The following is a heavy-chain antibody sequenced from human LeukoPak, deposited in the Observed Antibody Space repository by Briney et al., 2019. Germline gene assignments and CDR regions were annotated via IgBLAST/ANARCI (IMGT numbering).Heavy chain of an antibody. J-gene: IGHJ5*02. CDR3: ARFKGYSSFNWFDP. CDR1: GGSFSGYY. CDR2: INHSGST. V-gene: IGHV4-34*01. D-gene: IGHD6-13*01. Sequence: KSSETLPLTCAVYGGSFSGYYWSWIRQPPGKGLEWIGEINHSGSTNYNPSLKSRVTISVDTSKNQFSLKLSSVTAADTAVYYCARFKGYSSFNWFDPWGQGTLVTVSS.